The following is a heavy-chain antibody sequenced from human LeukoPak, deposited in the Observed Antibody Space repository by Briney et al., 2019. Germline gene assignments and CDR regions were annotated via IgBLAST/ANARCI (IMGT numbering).Heavy chain of an antibody. D-gene: IGHD4-23*01. J-gene: IGHJ3*02. CDR1: GFTFSTST. CDR3: AKDFRRWSFFNAFDI. Sequence: GGSLRLSCEASGFTFSTSTMHWVRQAPGKGLEWVAVISYDGSNKYWGDSVKGRFTISRDNSKNTLYLQMNSLRAEDTAVYYCAKDFRRWSFFNAFDIWGQGTMVTVSS. CDR2: ISYDGSNK. V-gene: IGHV3-30*04.